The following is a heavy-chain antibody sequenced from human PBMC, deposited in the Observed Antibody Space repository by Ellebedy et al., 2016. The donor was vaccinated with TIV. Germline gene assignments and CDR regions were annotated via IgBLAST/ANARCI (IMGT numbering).Heavy chain of an antibody. D-gene: IGHD3-16*01. CDR1: GFTFNDHY. V-gene: IGHV3-72*01. CDR3: TRDPGGIYDL. J-gene: IGHJ2*01. CDR2: TRNKFNTYTT. Sequence: PGGSLRLSCAASGFTFNDHYMDRVRQAPGKGLEYVGRTRNKFNTYTTEYAASVRGRFTISRDNSQNSLYLQMNSLKTEDTAVYYCTRDPGGIYDLWGRGTLVTVSS.